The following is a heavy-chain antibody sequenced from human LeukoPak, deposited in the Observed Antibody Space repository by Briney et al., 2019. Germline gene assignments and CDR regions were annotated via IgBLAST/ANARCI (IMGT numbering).Heavy chain of an antibody. CDR2: ISYSGST. Sequence: SETLSLTCTVSGGSVSSGSDYWSWIRQPPRKGLEWIGHISYSGSTNYNPSLKSRVTISLDTSKNQLSLKLSSVTTADTAVYYCARGQAALWFGELWGQGTLVTVSS. V-gene: IGHV4-61*01. CDR1: GGSVSSGSDY. D-gene: IGHD3-10*01. J-gene: IGHJ4*02. CDR3: ARGQAALWFGEL.